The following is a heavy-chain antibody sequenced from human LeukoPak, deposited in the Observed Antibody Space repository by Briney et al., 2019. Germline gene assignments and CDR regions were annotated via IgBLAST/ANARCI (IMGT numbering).Heavy chain of an antibody. CDR2: IYPGGNT. D-gene: IGHD2-8*01. J-gene: IGHJ4*02. V-gene: IGHV4-4*07. CDR3: ARECTGFAVFDY. CDR1: GGSISKYY. Sequence: SETLSLTCTVSGGSISKYYWSWIRQPAGKGLEWIGRIYPGGNTDYNPSLKSRVTVSVGTAKNQFSLRLTSGTAADTAVFFCARECTGFAVFDYWGRGILVTVSS.